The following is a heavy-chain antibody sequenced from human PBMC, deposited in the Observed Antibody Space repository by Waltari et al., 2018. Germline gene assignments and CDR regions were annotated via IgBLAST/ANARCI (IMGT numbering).Heavy chain of an antibody. CDR1: GCSISSGGYS. Sequence: QLQLQESGSGLVKPSQTLSLTCAVSGCSISSGGYSWSWIRQPPGKGLEWIGYIYHSGSTYYNPSLKSRVTISVDRSKNQFSLKLSSVTAADTAVYYCARGGAGATIDYWGQGTLVTVSS. V-gene: IGHV4-30-2*01. J-gene: IGHJ4*02. CDR2: IYHSGST. D-gene: IGHD5-12*01. CDR3: ARGGAGATIDY.